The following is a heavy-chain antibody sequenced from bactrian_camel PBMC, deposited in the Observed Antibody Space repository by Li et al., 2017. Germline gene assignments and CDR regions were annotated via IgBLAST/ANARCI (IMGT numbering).Heavy chain of an antibody. CDR2: IDRHGST. J-gene: IGHJ4*01. Sequence: HVQLVESGGGSVQAGGSLRLSCVASGYSAYMAWFRQGPGKEREGVAVIDRHGSTSYADSVKGRFTISKDNAKNTLYLQIHSLKPEDTAMYYCAASRRGSGGDCYRAATIKYWGQGTQVTVS. V-gene: IGHV3S55*01. D-gene: IGHD2*01. CDR1: GYSAY. CDR3: AASRRGSGGDCYRAATIKY.